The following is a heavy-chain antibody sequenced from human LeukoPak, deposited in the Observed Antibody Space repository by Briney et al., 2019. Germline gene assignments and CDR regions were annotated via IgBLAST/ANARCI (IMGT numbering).Heavy chain of an antibody. D-gene: IGHD4-17*01. V-gene: IGHV1-69*04. CDR1: GGTFSSYA. CDR2: IIPILGIA. J-gene: IGHJ4*02. Sequence: SVKVSCKASGGTFSSYAISWVRQAPGQGLEWMGRIIPILGIANYAQKFQGRVTITAGKSTSTAYMELSSLRSEDTAVYYCARDLRSPTSRTVTPDYWGQGTLVTVSS. CDR3: ARDLRSPTSRTVTPDY.